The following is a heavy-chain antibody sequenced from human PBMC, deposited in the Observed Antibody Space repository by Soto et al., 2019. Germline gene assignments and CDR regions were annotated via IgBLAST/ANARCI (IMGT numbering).Heavy chain of an antibody. D-gene: IGHD6-13*01. V-gene: IGHV1-69*01. CDR1: GGTFSSYA. CDR3: ARVVSAAAGGGLWYYNYPMDV. Sequence: QVQLVQSGAEVKKPGSSVKVSCKASGGTFSSYALSWVRQAPGQGLEWMGGVIRICGKVNFAQKFQGRVTITGDESTSTAFMELSSLRAEDTAVYYCARVVSAAAGGGLWYYNYPMDVWGQGTTVTVSS. J-gene: IGHJ6*02. CDR2: VIRICGKV.